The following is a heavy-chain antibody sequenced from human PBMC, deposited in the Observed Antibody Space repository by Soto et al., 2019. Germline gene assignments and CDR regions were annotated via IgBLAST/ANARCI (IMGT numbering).Heavy chain of an antibody. J-gene: IGHJ5*02. CDR2: ISAYNGNT. CDR1: GYTFTSYC. D-gene: IGHD2-2*01. CDR3: ARGPVVPAANNWFDP. V-gene: IGHV1-18*01. Sequence: ASVKVSCKASGYTFTSYCISWVRQAPGQGLEWMGWISAYNGNTNYAQKLQGRVTMTTDTSTSTAYMELRSLRSDDTAVYYCARGPVVPAANNWFDPWGQGTLVTVSS.